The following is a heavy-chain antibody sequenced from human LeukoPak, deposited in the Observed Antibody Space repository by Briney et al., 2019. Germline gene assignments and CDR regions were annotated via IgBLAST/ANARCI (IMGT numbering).Heavy chain of an antibody. J-gene: IGHJ4*02. D-gene: IGHD5-18*01. CDR1: GYTFTSYG. CDR3: ARVEWHTAMVTGEPDY. CDR2: ISAYNGNT. V-gene: IGHV1-18*01. Sequence: GAPVKVSCKASGYTFTSYGISWVRQAPGQGLEWMGWISAYNGNTKYAQTLQGRVTMTTDTSTSTAYMELRSLRSDDTSVYYCARVEWHTAMVTGEPDYWGQGTLVTVSS.